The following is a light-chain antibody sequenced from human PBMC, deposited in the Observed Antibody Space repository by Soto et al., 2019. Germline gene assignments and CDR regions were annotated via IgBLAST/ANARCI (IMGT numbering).Light chain of an antibody. CDR3: CSYAGSSTYV. CDR1: SSDVGSYNL. CDR2: EGS. V-gene: IGLV2-23*01. Sequence: QAVVTQPASVSGSPGQSITISCTGTSSDVGSYNLVSWYQQHPAKAPKLVIYEGSKRPSGVSDRFSGSKSGNTASLTISGLQAEDEADYYCCSYAGSSTYVFGTGTKVTVL. J-gene: IGLJ1*01.